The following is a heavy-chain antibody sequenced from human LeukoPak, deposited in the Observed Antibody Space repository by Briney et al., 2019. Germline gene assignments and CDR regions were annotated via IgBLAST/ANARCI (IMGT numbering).Heavy chain of an antibody. CDR1: GFTFSSYA. CDR3: ARDQKETYVDY. CDR2: ISYDGSNK. Sequence: GGSLRLSCAASGFTFSSYAMHWVRQAPGKGLEWVAVISYDGSNKYYADSVKGRFTISRDNSKNTLYLQMNSLRAEDTAVYYCARDQKETYVDYWGQGALVTVSS. D-gene: IGHD5-24*01. V-gene: IGHV3-30-3*01. J-gene: IGHJ4*02.